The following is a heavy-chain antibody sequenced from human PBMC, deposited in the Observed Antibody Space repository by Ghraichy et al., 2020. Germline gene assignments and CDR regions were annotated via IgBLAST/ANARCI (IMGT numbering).Heavy chain of an antibody. Sequence: GGSLRLSCAASGFTFSRYGMHWVRQAPGEGLEWVTVTSYDGSNKNYADSVKGRLTISRDNSKNTLYLQINSLRPEDTAVYYCAKERDTSGYYSFRGDYYGMDVWGQGTTVTVSS. CDR3: AKERDTSGYYSFRGDYYGMDV. CDR2: TSYDGSNK. J-gene: IGHJ6*02. V-gene: IGHV3-30*18. CDR1: GFTFSRYG. D-gene: IGHD3-3*01.